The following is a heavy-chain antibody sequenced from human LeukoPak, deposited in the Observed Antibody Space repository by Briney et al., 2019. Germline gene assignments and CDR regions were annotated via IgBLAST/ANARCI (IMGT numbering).Heavy chain of an antibody. Sequence: SGGSLRLSCAASGFTFSSYAMSWVRQAPGKGLEWVANIKEDGSEKYYVDSVKGRFTISRDNAKKSLYLQMDSLRAEDTAVYYCATHGYSELRYFDWSTNEWGQGTLVTVSS. D-gene: IGHD3-9*01. CDR1: GFTFSSYA. CDR2: IKEDGSEK. V-gene: IGHV3-7*01. CDR3: ATHGYSELRYFDWSTNE. J-gene: IGHJ4*02.